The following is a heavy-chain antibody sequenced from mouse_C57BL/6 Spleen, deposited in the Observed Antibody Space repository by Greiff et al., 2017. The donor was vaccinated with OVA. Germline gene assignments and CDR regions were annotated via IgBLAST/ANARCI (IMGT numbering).Heavy chain of an antibody. V-gene: IGHV3-6*01. J-gene: IGHJ2*01. Sequence: EVQLKESGPGLVKPSQSLSLTCSVTGYSITSGYYWNWIRQFPGNKLEWMGYISYDGSNNYNPSLKNRISITRDTSKNQFFLKLNSVTTEDTATYYCARGNYDYDDHYFDYWGQGTTLTVSS. CDR1: GYSITSGYY. CDR3: ARGNYDYDDHYFDY. D-gene: IGHD2-4*01. CDR2: ISYDGSN.